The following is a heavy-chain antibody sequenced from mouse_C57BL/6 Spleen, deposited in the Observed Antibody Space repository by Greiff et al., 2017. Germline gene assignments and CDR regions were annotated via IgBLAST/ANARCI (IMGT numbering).Heavy chain of an antibody. CDR2: IYPGSGST. Sequence: QVQLQQPGAELVKPGASVKLSCTASGYTFTSYWITWVKQRPGQGLEWIGDIYPGSGSTNYHEKFKSKATLTVDTSSSTAYMQLSSLTCEESSVDYGAKDGSSYYWYFDVWGKGTTVTVSS. CDR3: AKDGSSYYWYFDV. V-gene: IGHV1-55*01. J-gene: IGHJ1*03. CDR1: GYTFTSYW. D-gene: IGHD1-1*01.